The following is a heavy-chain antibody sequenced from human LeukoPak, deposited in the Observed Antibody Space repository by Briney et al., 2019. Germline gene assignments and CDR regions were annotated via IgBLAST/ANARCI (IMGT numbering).Heavy chain of an antibody. CDR2: IYYSGST. V-gene: IGHV4-30-4*08. CDR1: GGSISSGDYY. D-gene: IGHD5-24*01. Sequence: SETLSLTCTVFGGSISSGDYYWSWIRQPPGKGLEWIGYIYYSGSTYYNPSLKSRVTISVDTSKNQFSLKLSSVTAADTAVYYCAREEMATMNWFDPWGQGTLVTVSS. J-gene: IGHJ5*02. CDR3: AREEMATMNWFDP.